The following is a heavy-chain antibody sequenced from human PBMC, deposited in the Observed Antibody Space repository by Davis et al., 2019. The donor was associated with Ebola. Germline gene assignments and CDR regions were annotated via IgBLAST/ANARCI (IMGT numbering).Heavy chain of an antibody. V-gene: IGHV4-59*03. CDR2: IFYTGSA. CDR3: SERGSSV. D-gene: IGHD3-10*01. CDR1: GVSISRHY. J-gene: IGHJ4*02. Sequence: PSETLPLTCTVSGVSISRHYWNWIRQLQGKRLEWIGSIFYTGSAYYTSSLASRATISVDTSKNQFSLKLTSVTAADTAMYYCSERGSSVWGQGTLVTVSS.